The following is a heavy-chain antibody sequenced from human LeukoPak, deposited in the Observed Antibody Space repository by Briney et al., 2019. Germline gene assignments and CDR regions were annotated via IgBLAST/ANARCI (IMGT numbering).Heavy chain of an antibody. CDR2: IKSDGSST. V-gene: IGHV3-74*01. J-gene: IGHJ4*02. Sequence: PGGSLRLSCAASGFTFSGYWMHWVRQAPGKGLVWVSRIKSDGSSTSCADSVKGRFIISRDNAKNTLYLQMNSLRAEDTAVYYCARNYGSGKHYNLDYWGQGTLVTVSS. D-gene: IGHD3-10*01. CDR3: ARNYGSGKHYNLDY. CDR1: GFTFSGYW.